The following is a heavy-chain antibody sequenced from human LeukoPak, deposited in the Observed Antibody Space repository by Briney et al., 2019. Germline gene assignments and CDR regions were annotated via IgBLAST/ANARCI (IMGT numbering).Heavy chain of an antibody. J-gene: IGHJ4*02. V-gene: IGHV5-51*01. CDR3: ARRSGYDYPFDY. CDR2: IYPGDSDT. CDR1: GCSLDSCW. Sequence: GESLKISCQGYGCSLDSCWIGWVRQMPGKGLEWMGIIYPGDSDTRYSPSFQGQVTISADKSISTAYLQWSSLKASDTAMYYCARRSGYDYPFDYWGQGTLVTVSS. D-gene: IGHD5-12*01.